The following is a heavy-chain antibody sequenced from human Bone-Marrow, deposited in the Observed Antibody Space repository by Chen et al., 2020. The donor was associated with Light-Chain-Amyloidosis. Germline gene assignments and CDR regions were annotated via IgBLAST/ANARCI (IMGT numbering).Heavy chain of an antibody. CDR1: GFIFSNSA. CDR3: AKAIVSPGLGRQKRGYHFDS. CDR2: ISGSGNSI. Sequence: DVQLLESGGGLVQPGGSMRPSCAASGFIFSNSAMCWVRQAPGKGLEWVSGISGSGNSIFYADSGKGRFTISRDNSKDTLSLQMNSLRDDDMAIYYCAKAIVSPGLGRQKRGYHFDSWGQGTLVTVSS. J-gene: IGHJ4*02. D-gene: IGHD1-26*01. V-gene: IGHV3-23*01.